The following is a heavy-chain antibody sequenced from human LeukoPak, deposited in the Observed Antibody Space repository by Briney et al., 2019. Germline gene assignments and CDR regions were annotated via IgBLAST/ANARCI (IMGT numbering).Heavy chain of an antibody. J-gene: IGHJ3*02. D-gene: IGHD3-22*01. Sequence: GRSLSLSRAPSGFTPCIYESNWVRQTPGKGLEWVSYISSSVSYIYYANSVKGRFTISRDNAKNSLCLQMNSLRAEDTAVSYCARQYYYDTSGYDAFDIWGQGTMVTVSS. CDR2: ISSSVSYI. CDR3: ARQYYYDTSGYDAFDI. V-gene: IGHV3-48*03. CDR1: GFTPCIYE.